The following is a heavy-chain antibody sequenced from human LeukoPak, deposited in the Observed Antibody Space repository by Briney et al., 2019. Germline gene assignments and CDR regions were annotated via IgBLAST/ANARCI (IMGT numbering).Heavy chain of an antibody. CDR3: ARGLGFDP. J-gene: IGHJ5*02. CDR1: GGSFSGYY. V-gene: IGHV4-34*01. Sequence: SETLSLTCAVYGGSFSGYYWSWIRQPPGKGLEWIGEINHSGSTNYNPSLKSRVTISVDTSKNQFSLKLSSVTAADTVVYYCARGLGFDPWGQGTLVTVSS. CDR2: INHSGST.